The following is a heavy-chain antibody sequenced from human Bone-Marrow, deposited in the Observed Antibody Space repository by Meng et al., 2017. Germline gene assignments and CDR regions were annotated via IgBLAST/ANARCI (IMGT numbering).Heavy chain of an antibody. CDR2: INPNSGGT. V-gene: IGHV1-2*06. J-gene: IGHJ4*02. CDR3: AKTGGGYYDSSGYAEVEDY. CDR1: GYTFTGYY. Sequence: ASVKVSCKASGYTFTGYYMHWVRQAPGQGLEWMGRINPNSGGTNYAQKFQGRVTMTRDTSISTAYMELSRLRSDDTAVYYCAKTGGGYYDSSGYAEVEDYWGQGTLVTVSS. D-gene: IGHD3-22*01.